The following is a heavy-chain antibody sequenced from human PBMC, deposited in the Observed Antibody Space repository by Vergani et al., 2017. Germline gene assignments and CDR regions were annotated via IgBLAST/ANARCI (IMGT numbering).Heavy chain of an antibody. Sequence: QVQLVQSGAEVKKPGASVKVSCKASGYTFTSYYMHWVQQAPGQGLEWMGIINPSGGSTSYAQKFQGRVTMTRDTSTSTVYMELSSLRSEDTAVYYCARDLRGIAAQPLGYFDLWGRGTLVTVSS. V-gene: IGHV1-46*01. CDR2: INPSGGST. CDR1: GYTFTSYY. J-gene: IGHJ2*01. CDR3: ARDLRGIAAQPLGYFDL. D-gene: IGHD6-13*01.